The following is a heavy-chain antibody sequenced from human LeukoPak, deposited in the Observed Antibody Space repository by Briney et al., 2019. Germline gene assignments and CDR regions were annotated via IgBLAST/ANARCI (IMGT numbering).Heavy chain of an antibody. CDR1: GGTFSSYA. J-gene: IGHJ4*02. CDR3: AGEGYSYGTFDY. D-gene: IGHD5-18*01. V-gene: IGHV1-69*13. CDR2: IIPIFGTA. Sequence: ASVKVSCKASGGTFSSYAISWVRQAPGQGLEWMGGIIPIFGTANYAQKFQARVTITADESTSTAYMELSSLRSEDTAVYYCAGEGYSYGTFDYWGQGTLVTVSS.